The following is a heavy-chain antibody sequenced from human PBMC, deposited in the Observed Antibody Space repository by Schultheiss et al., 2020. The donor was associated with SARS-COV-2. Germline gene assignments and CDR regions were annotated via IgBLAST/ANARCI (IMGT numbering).Heavy chain of an antibody. V-gene: IGHV3-73*01. CDR1: GFSFSGSG. CDR3: TRNSTSSGWFDP. Sequence: GGSLRLSCVTSGFSFSGSGIYWVRQASGTGLEWVGRIRSKARNYATTYAASVKGRFIISREESRNTSYLQMNSLKIEDTAVYYCTRNSTSSGWFDPWGQGTLVTVSS. CDR2: IRSKARNYAT. J-gene: IGHJ5*02. D-gene: IGHD5-18*01.